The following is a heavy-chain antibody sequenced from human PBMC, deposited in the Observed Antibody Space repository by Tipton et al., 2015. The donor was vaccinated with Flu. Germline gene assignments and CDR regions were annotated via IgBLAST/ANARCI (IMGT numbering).Heavy chain of an antibody. CDR2: IQQDEGER. D-gene: IGHD3-10*01. J-gene: IGHJ4*02. CDR1: GFTFSRYW. Sequence: SLRLSCVGSGFTFSRYWMTWVRRAPGKGLEWVANIQQDEGERYYVDSVKGRFTISRDNAKNSLFLQMNSLRVEDTAVYYCVRKGFGDYWGQGILVTVSS. V-gene: IGHV3-7*01. CDR3: VRKGFGDY.